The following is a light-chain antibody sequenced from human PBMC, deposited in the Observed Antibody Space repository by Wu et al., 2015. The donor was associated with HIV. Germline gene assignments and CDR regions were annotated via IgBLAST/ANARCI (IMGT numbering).Light chain of an antibody. CDR3: QHYEGFPWA. J-gene: IGKJ1*01. Sequence: DIQMTQSPSTLSASVGDRVTITCRASQSVSIWLAWYQQRPGKAPKLLIYKTSTLKSGVPSRFSGSGSGTDFTLTINSLQPDDFATYYCQHYEGFPWAFGQGTKVEI. CDR2: KTS. CDR1: QSVSIW. V-gene: IGKV1-5*03.